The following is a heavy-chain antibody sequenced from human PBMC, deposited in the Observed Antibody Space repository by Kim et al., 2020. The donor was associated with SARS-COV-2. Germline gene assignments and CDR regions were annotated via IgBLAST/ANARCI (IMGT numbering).Heavy chain of an antibody. CDR3: ARVGSSSWYFDY. D-gene: IGHD6-13*01. V-gene: IGHV3-7*03. J-gene: IGHJ4*02. Sequence: KYYVASVKCRFTISGDNAKTSLYREMNSVRGADTAVYYCARVGSSSWYFDYWGQGTLVTVSS. CDR2: K.